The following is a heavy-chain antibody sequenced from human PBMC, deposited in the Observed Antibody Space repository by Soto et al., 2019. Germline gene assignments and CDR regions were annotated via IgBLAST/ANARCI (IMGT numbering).Heavy chain of an antibody. CDR1: GFTFSSYG. CDR3: AKDQLVYAKDPMDV. CDR2: ISYDGSNK. Sequence: GGSLRLSCAASGFTFSSYGMHWVRQAPGKGLEWVAVISYDGSNKYYADSVKGRFTISRDNSKNTLYLQMNSLRAEDTAVYYCAKDQLVYAKDPMDVWGKGTTVTVSS. V-gene: IGHV3-30*18. D-gene: IGHD2-8*01. J-gene: IGHJ6*03.